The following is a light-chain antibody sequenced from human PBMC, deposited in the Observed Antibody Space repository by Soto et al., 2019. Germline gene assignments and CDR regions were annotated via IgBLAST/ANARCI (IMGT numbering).Light chain of an antibody. J-gene: IGLJ2*01. Sequence: QSALTQPPSVSGAPGQRVTISCTGSRSNIGGGYDVHWYQHLPGTAPKLLIYGNSSRPSGVPDRFSGSKSGTSASLAITGLQAEDEGDYYCQSYDRSLSVVFGGGTQLTVL. V-gene: IGLV1-40*01. CDR3: QSYDRSLSVV. CDR1: RSNIGGGYD. CDR2: GNS.